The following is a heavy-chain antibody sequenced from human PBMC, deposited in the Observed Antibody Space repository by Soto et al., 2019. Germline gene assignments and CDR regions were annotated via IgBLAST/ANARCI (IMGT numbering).Heavy chain of an antibody. D-gene: IGHD2-8*01. Sequence: SETLSLTCTVSGGSISSGDYCWSWIRQPPGKGLEWIGYIYYSGSTYYNPSLKSRVTISVDTSKNQFSLKLSSVTAADTAVYYCARSGYCTNGVCYTPFDYWGQGTLVTVSS. CDR2: IYYSGST. CDR3: ARSGYCTNGVCYTPFDY. CDR1: GGSISSGDYC. J-gene: IGHJ4*02. V-gene: IGHV4-30-4*01.